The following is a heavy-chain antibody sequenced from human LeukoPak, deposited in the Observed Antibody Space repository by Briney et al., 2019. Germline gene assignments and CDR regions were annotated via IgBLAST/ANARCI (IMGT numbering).Heavy chain of an antibody. CDR3: ARAEDSGYSSSWSTYDY. V-gene: IGHV3-11*01. D-gene: IGHD6-13*01. J-gene: IGHJ4*02. CDR1: GFTFSDYY. Sequence: GRSLRLSCAASGFTFSDYYMSWIRQAPGKGLEWVSYISSSGSTIYYADSVKGRFTISRDNAKNSLYLQMNSLRAEDTAVYYCARAEDSGYSSSWSTYDYWGQGTLVTVSS. CDR2: ISSSGSTI.